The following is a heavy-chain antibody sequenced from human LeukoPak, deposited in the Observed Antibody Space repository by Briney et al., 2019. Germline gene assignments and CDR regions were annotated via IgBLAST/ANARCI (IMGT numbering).Heavy chain of an antibody. CDR3: ARAGPNPRTAGLRN. J-gene: IGHJ4*02. V-gene: IGHV3-33*01. CDR2: IWYDGSNI. CDR1: GFTFSTFG. D-gene: IGHD1-14*01. Sequence: GGSLRLSCAASGFTFSTFGMHWVGQAPGKGLEWVAIIWYDGSNIHYADSVKGRFTISRDNSKSTLYLQMNSLRAEDTAVYYCARAGPNPRTAGLRNWGQGTLVTVSS.